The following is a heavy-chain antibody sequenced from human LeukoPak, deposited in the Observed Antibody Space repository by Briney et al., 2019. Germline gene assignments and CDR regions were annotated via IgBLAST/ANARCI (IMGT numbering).Heavy chain of an antibody. Sequence: EGSLRLSCAASGFIFSNYGMHWVRQAPGKGLEWVAVIWYDGSNKYYADSVKGRFTISRDNSKNTLYLQMDSLRADDTAVYYCARYSGSYYYPPAWDLWGQGTLVTVSS. D-gene: IGHD1-26*01. CDR2: IWYDGSNK. V-gene: IGHV3-33*01. CDR3: ARYSGSYYYPPAWDL. J-gene: IGHJ4*02. CDR1: GFIFSNYG.